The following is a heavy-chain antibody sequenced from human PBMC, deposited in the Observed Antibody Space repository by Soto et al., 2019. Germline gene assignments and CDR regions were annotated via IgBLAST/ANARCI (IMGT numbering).Heavy chain of an antibody. V-gene: IGHV3-48*03. CDR2: ISSSGSTI. Sequence: SLTLSFGASGLTFSSYERNWVRKDPGKGLEWVSYISSSGSTIYYADSVKGRFTISRDNAKNSLYLQMNSLRAEDTAVYYCASVYCSGGSCYEGHWFDPWGQGTLVTVSS. D-gene: IGHD2-15*01. CDR3: ASVYCSGGSCYEGHWFDP. J-gene: IGHJ5*02. CDR1: GLTFSSYE.